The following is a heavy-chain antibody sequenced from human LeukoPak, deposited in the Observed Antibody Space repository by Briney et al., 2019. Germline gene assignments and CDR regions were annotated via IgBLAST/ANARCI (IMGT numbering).Heavy chain of an antibody. D-gene: IGHD1-1*01. Sequence: GGSLRLSCAASGFTFSNVWMNWVRQAPGKGLEWVGRIKSKADGGTTDYAAPVKGRFSISREDSKSTLYLQMNSLKIEDTAVFYCTTQGANNVFLYNQNAEYDMDVWGKGTTVTVSS. CDR2: IKSKADGGTT. V-gene: IGHV3-15*01. CDR1: GFTFSNVW. CDR3: TTQGANNVFLYNQNAEYDMDV. J-gene: IGHJ6*04.